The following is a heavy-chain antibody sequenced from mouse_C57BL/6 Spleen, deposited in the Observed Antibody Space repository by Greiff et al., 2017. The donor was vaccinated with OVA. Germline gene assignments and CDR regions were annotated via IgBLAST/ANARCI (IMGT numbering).Heavy chain of an antibody. CDR1: GYTFTSYW. CDR3: ARCVSSYDFDY. V-gene: IGHV1-72*01. Sequence: QVQLHQPGAELVKPGASVKLSCKASGYTFTSYWMHWVRQRPGRGLEWIGRIDPNSGGTKYNEKFKSKATLTVDKPSSTAYMQISSLTSEDSAVYYCARCVSSYDFDYWGQGTTLTVSS. CDR2: IDPNSGGT. J-gene: IGHJ2*01. D-gene: IGHD1-1*01.